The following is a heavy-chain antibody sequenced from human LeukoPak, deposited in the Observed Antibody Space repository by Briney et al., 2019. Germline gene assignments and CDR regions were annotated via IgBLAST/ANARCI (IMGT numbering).Heavy chain of an antibody. CDR3: ALSSTLVY. CDR2: INQDGSEK. D-gene: IGHD2-2*01. V-gene: IGHV3-7*01. J-gene: IGHJ4*02. CDR1: GFTLSSYW. Sequence: RPGGSLRLSCVASGFTLSSYWLSWVRQAPGKGLEWVAKINQDGSEKYYVDSVKGRFTISRDNAKNSLFLQMNSLRAEDTAVYSCALSSTLVYWGQGTLVTVSS.